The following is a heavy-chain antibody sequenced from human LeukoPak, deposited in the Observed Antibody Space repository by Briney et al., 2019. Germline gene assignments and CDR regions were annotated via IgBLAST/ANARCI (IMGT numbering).Heavy chain of an antibody. CDR1: GFTFSSYA. Sequence: GGSLRLSCAASGFTFSSYAMHWVRQAPGKGLEYVSAISSNGGSTYYANSVKGRFTISRDNSKNTLYLQMNSLRAEDTAVYYCAVHIVVVSPRDYWGQGTLVTVSS. CDR2: ISSNGGST. CDR3: AVHIVVVSPRDY. V-gene: IGHV3-64*01. D-gene: IGHD2-21*01. J-gene: IGHJ4*02.